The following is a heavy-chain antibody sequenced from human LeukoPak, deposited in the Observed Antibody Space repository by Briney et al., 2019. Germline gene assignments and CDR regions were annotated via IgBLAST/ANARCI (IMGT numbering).Heavy chain of an antibody. V-gene: IGHV3-21*01. CDR2: ISSSSSYI. Sequence: GGSLRLSCAASGFTFSSYSMNWVRQAPGKGLEWVSSISSSSSYIYYADSVKGRFTISRDNAKNSLYLQMNSLRAEDTAVYYCARGYCSGGSFPLDYWGQGTLVTVSS. J-gene: IGHJ4*02. D-gene: IGHD2-15*01. CDR1: GFTFSSYS. CDR3: ARGYCSGGSFPLDY.